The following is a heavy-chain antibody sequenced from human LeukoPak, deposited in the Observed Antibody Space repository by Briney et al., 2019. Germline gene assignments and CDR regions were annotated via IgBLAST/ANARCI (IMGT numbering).Heavy chain of an antibody. J-gene: IGHJ3*01. V-gene: IGHV3-74*01. CDR1: GFTFSSYW. CDR2: INTDGSST. D-gene: IGHD3-16*01. CDR3: ARPAYTAAYDL. Sequence: PGGSLRLSCAASGFTFSSYWMHWVRQAPGKGLVWVSRINTDGSSTSYADSVKGRFTISRDNARNSLFLQMNGLRPEDTAVYYCARPAYTAAYDLWGQGTMVTVSS.